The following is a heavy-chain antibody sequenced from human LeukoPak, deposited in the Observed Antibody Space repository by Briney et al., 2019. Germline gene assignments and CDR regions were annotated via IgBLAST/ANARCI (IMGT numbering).Heavy chain of an antibody. D-gene: IGHD6-13*01. CDR2: IIGSGGDT. J-gene: IGHJ4*02. V-gene: IGHV3-23*01. CDR3: AKSPGRSRRYHFDS. Sequence: RGSLRLSCEASGFTFSHYAMRWVRQAPGEGLQWVSPIIGSGGDTHYADSMKGRFTISRDNSKSTLYLQLNSLRGDDTGVDSCAKSPGRSRRYHFDSWGERAQVSVSS. CDR1: GFTFSHYA.